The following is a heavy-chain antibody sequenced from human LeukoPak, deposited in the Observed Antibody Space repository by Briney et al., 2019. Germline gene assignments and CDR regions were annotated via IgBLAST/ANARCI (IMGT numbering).Heavy chain of an antibody. Sequence: ASVKVSCKASGYTFTSYDINWVRQATGQGLEGVGWMNPNSGNTGYAQKFQGRVTMTRNSSITTAYMELSSLRSEDTAVYYCARRHGRCSDGSCYYPDYWGQGTLVTVSS. D-gene: IGHD2-15*01. CDR3: ARRHGRCSDGSCYYPDY. V-gene: IGHV1-8*01. CDR2: MNPNSGNT. J-gene: IGHJ4*02. CDR1: GYTFTSYD.